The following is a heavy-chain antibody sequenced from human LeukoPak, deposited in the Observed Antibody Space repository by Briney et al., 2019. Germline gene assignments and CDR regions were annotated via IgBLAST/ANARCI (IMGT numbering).Heavy chain of an antibody. V-gene: IGHV4-61*02. Sequence: TLSLTCTVSGGSISSGSYYWSWIRQPAGKGLEWIGRIYSSGSTNYNPSLKSRVTISVDTSKNQFSLKLSSVTAADTAVYYCARSYGYSSAWYGSDWFDPWGQGTLVTVSS. CDR1: GGSISSGSYY. J-gene: IGHJ5*02. D-gene: IGHD6-13*01. CDR3: ARSYGYSSAWYGSDWFDP. CDR2: IYSSGST.